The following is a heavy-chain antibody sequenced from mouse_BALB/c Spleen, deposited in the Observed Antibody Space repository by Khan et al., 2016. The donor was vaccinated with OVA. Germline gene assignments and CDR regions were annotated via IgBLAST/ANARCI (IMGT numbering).Heavy chain of an antibody. Sequence: EVELVESGGGLVQPGGSRKLSCAASGFTFSSFGMFWIRQAPEKGLEWVAYISSGSNTIYYADTVKGRFTISRDNPKNTLFLQMTSLRSEDTAMYYCARSLGIYAMDYWGQGTSVTVSS. D-gene: IGHD1-1*02. J-gene: IGHJ4*01. CDR2: ISSGSNTI. CDR3: ARSLGIYAMDY. V-gene: IGHV5-17*02. CDR1: GFTFSSFG.